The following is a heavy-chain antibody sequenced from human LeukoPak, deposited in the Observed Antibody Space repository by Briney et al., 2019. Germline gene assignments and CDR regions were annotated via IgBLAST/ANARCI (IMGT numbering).Heavy chain of an antibody. Sequence: PGGSLRLSCAASGFTVSSNYMSWVRQAPGKGLEWVSLIYSGGSTYYADSVKGRFTISRDNSKNTLYLQMNSLRAEDTAVYYCARAPDTAMAPYYYYYGMDVWGQGTTVTVSS. CDR3: ARAPDTAMAPYYYYYGMDV. J-gene: IGHJ6*02. V-gene: IGHV3-53*01. D-gene: IGHD5-18*01. CDR2: IYSGGST. CDR1: GFTVSSNY.